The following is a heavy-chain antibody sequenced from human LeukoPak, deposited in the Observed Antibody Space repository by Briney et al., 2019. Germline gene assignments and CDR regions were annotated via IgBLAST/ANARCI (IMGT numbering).Heavy chain of an antibody. J-gene: IGHJ4*02. Sequence: GGSLRLSCAASGFTFSSYWMSWVRQAPGKGLEWVATIKQDGSEKDYVDSVKGRFTISRDNAKNSLYLQMNSLRAEDTALYYCARVGYYYHYWGQGTLVTVSS. CDR1: GFTFSSYW. D-gene: IGHD3-22*01. CDR2: IKQDGSEK. CDR3: ARVGYYYHY. V-gene: IGHV3-7*01.